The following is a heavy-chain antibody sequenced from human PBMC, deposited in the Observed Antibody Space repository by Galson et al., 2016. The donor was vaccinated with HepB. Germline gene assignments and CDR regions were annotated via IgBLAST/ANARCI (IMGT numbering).Heavy chain of an antibody. CDR1: GFTFSGYG. V-gene: IGHV3-21*04. D-gene: IGHD1-26*01. CDR3: AKYRETGGYWGPGFDS. CDR2: ISSGSTYI. J-gene: IGHJ4*02. Sequence: SLRLSCAVSGFTFSGYGMNWVRQAPGKGLEWVSCISSGSTYITYADSVKGRFTISRDNSKNTLYLQMNSLRAEDTALYFCAKYRETGGYWGPGFDSWGQGTLVTVSS.